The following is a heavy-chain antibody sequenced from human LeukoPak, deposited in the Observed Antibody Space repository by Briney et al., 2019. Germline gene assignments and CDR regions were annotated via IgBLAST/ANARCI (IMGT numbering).Heavy chain of an antibody. CDR3: ATLPGGLKLRGDV. CDR1: GFTFSDYF. Sequence: GGSLRLSCAASGFTFSDYFMNWIRQAPGKGLEWVSYISSSGNTIYYADSVKGRFTISRDNAKNSLYLRMNNLRAEDTAVYYCATLPGGLKLRGDVWGKGTTVAVSS. CDR2: ISSSGNTI. J-gene: IGHJ6*04. V-gene: IGHV3-11*01. D-gene: IGHD1-7*01.